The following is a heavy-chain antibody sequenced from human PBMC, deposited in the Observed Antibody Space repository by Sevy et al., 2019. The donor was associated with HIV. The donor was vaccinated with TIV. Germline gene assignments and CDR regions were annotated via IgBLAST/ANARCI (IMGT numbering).Heavy chain of an antibody. CDR2: INPNSGGT. J-gene: IGHJ5*02. V-gene: IGHV1-2*02. D-gene: IGHD2-15*01. CDR3: AKEGVYCSGGSCKPGGWFDP. CDR1: GYTFTGYY. Sequence: APVKVSCKASGYTFTGYYMHWVRQAPGQGLEWMGWINPNSGGTNYAQKLQGRVTMTRDTSISTAYMELSRLRSDDTAVYYCAKEGVYCSGGSCKPGGWFDPWGQGTLVTVSS.